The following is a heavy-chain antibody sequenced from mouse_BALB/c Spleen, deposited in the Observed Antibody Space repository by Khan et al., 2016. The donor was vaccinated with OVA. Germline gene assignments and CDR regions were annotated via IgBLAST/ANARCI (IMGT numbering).Heavy chain of an antibody. D-gene: IGHD2-13*01. Sequence: EVQLQQSGPELMKPGASVKISCKASGYSFTNYYIHWVKQSHGQSLEWLGYIDPFNGGTTYNQKLKGTATLNVDKSSSTAYMHLNNLTSEDSAVYYCTRLGTTGWFTYWGQGTLVTVSA. CDR3: TRLGTTGWFTY. CDR2: IDPFNGGT. J-gene: IGHJ3*01. CDR1: GYSFTNYY. V-gene: IGHV1S135*01.